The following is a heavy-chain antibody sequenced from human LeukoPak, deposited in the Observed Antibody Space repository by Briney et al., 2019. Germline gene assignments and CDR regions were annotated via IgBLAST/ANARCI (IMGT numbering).Heavy chain of an antibody. V-gene: IGHV4-34*01. CDR3: ARVLAGYYYYFMDV. Sequence: SETLSLTCAVYGGSFGGYYWSWIRQPPGKGLEWIGEINHSGSTNYNPSLKSRVTISVDTSKNQFSLKLSSVTAADTAVYYCARVLAGYYYYFMDVWGKGTTVTVSS. CDR2: INHSGST. CDR1: GGSFGGYY. J-gene: IGHJ6*03.